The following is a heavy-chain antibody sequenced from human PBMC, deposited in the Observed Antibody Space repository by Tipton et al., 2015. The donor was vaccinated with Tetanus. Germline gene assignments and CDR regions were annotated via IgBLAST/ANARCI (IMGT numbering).Heavy chain of an antibody. Sequence: TLSLTCTVSGGSISSGDYYWSWIRQPPGKGLEWIGYIYYSGSTYYNPSLKSRVTISVDTSKNQFSLKLSSVTAADTAVYYCARVVIWFGAPPSHFDYWGQGTLVTVSS. J-gene: IGHJ4*02. D-gene: IGHD3-10*01. V-gene: IGHV4-30-4*01. CDR2: IYYSGST. CDR3: ARVVIWFGAPPSHFDY. CDR1: GGSISSGDYY.